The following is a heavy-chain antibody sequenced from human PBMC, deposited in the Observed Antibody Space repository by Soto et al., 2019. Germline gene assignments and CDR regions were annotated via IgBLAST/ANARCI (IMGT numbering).Heavy chain of an antibody. CDR1: GGSITSGAHF. V-gene: IGHV4-31*03. CDR3: ARGNNWFDP. CDR2: IDYSGNS. J-gene: IGHJ5*02. Sequence: SETLSLTCTVSGGSITSGAHFWSWIRQHPGKGLEWIGYIDYSGNSYYNPSLKSRVTMSADTSKNQFSLKLSSVTAADTAGYYCARGNNWFDPWGQGGLVTVSS.